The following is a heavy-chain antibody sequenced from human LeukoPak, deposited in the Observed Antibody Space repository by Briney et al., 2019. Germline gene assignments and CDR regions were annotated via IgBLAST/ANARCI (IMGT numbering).Heavy chain of an antibody. CDR3: ARVISTSGWYVGY. V-gene: IGHV3-53*01. J-gene: IGHJ4*02. CDR2: FYRGDST. D-gene: IGHD6-19*01. Sequence: GGSLRLSCAASGFTVSSSYMYWVRQAPGKGLEWVSFFYRGDSTYYAESVRGRFTISRDNSKNTLYLLMNSLIPEDTAVYYCARVISTSGWYVGYWGQGTLVTVSS. CDR1: GFTVSSSY.